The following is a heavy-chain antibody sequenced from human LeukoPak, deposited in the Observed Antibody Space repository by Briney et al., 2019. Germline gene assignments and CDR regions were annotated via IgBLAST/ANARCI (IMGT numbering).Heavy chain of an antibody. CDR2: INHSGST. CDR1: GGPFSGYY. V-gene: IGHV4-34*01. Sequence: PSETLSLTCAVYGGPFSGYYWSWIRQPPGKGLEWIGEINHSGSTNYNPSLKSRVTISVDTSKNQFSLKLSSVTAADTAVYYCARGGYDFWSGYYSYWGQGTLVTVSS. J-gene: IGHJ4*02. CDR3: ARGGYDFWSGYYSY. D-gene: IGHD3-3*01.